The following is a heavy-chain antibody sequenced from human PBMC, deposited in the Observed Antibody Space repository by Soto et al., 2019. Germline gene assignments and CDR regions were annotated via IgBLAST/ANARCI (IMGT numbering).Heavy chain of an antibody. Sequence: SETLSLTCTVSGGSISSYYWSWIRQPAGKGLEWIGRIYTSGSTNYNPSLKSRVTMSVDTSKNQFSLKLSSVTAADTAVYYCAGDCSSNSCYDVFDYWGQGTLVTVSP. J-gene: IGHJ4*02. CDR2: IYTSGST. V-gene: IGHV4-4*07. CDR1: GGSISSYY. CDR3: AGDCSSNSCYDVFDY. D-gene: IGHD2-2*01.